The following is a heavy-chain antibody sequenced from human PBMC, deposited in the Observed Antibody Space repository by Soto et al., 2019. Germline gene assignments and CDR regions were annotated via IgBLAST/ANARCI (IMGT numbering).Heavy chain of an antibody. D-gene: IGHD1-26*01. Sequence: ASVKVSCKASGYTFTSYAMHWVRQAPGQRLEGMGWINAGNGNTKYSQKFQGRVTITRDTSASTAYMELNSVRSEDTAVYYCARGLAELLRGVLGAFDIWGQGTMVTVSS. CDR1: GYTFTSYA. J-gene: IGHJ3*02. V-gene: IGHV1-3*01. CDR3: ARGLAELLRGVLGAFDI. CDR2: INAGNGNT.